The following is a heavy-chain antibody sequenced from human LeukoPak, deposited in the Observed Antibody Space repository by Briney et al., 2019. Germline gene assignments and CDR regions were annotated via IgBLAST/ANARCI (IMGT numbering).Heavy chain of an antibody. J-gene: IGHJ6*02. CDR3: ARQGRRYSSSWYGNPHYYYYYGMDV. V-gene: IGHV4-59*08. CDR2: IYYSGST. D-gene: IGHD6-13*01. CDR1: GGSISSYY. Sequence: SETLSLTCTVSGGSISSYYWSWIRQPPGKGLEWIGYIYYSGSTNYNPSLKSRVTISVDTSKNPFSLKLSSVTAADTAVYYCARQGRRYSSSWYGNPHYYYYYGMDVWGQGTTVTVSS.